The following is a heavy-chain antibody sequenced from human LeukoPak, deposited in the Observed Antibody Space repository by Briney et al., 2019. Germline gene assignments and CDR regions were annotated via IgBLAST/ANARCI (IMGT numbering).Heavy chain of an antibody. CDR1: GYSINSEYF. CDR3: ARGSIDFDY. CDR2: IYHSGST. Sequence: RPSETLSLACAVFGYSINSEYFWGWIRQPPGKGLEWIGSIYHSGSTYYNPSLKSRLTISVDTSKNQFSLKLSSVTAADTAVYYCARGSIDFDYWGQGTLVTVSS. V-gene: IGHV4-38-2*01. D-gene: IGHD6-6*01. J-gene: IGHJ4*02.